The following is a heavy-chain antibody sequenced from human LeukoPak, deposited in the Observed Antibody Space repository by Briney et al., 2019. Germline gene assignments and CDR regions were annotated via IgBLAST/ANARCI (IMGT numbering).Heavy chain of an antibody. CDR1: GGSFSGYY. CDR2: INHSGST. CDR3: ARGVLRFLEWSRRTNWFDP. Sequence: PSETLSLTCAVYGGSFSGYYWSWIRQPPGKGLGWLGEINHSGSTNYNPSLKSRVTISVDTSKNQFSLKLSSVTAADTAVYYCARGVLRFLEWSRRTNWFDPWGQGTLVTVSS. J-gene: IGHJ5*02. V-gene: IGHV4-34*01. D-gene: IGHD3-3*01.